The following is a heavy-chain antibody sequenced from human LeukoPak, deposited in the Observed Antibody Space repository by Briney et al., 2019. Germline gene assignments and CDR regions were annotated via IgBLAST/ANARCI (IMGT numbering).Heavy chain of an antibody. Sequence: GGSLRLSCAASGFTFSSYGMHWVRRAPGKGLEWVAFIRYDGSNKYYADSVKGRFTISRDNSKNTLYLQMNSLRAEDTAVYYCAKDLGDYYDSSGYIADYWGQGTLVTVSS. CDR3: AKDLGDYYDSSGYIADY. CDR2: IRYDGSNK. CDR1: GFTFSSYG. V-gene: IGHV3-30*02. D-gene: IGHD3-22*01. J-gene: IGHJ4*02.